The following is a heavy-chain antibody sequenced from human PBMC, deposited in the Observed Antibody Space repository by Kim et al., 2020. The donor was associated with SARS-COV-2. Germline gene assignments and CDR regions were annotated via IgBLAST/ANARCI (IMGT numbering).Heavy chain of an antibody. CDR2: IYYSGST. Sequence: SETLSLTCTVSGGSISSSSYYWGWIRQPPGKGLEWIGSIYYSGSTYYNPSLKSRVTISVDTSKNQFSLKLSSVTAADTAVYYCATPRAGEDAFDIWGQGTMVTVSS. D-gene: IGHD6-19*01. J-gene: IGHJ3*02. CDR3: ATPRAGEDAFDI. V-gene: IGHV4-39*01. CDR1: GGSISSSSYY.